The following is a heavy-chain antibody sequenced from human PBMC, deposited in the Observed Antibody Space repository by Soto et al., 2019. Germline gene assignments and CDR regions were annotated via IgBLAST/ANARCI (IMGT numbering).Heavy chain of an antibody. J-gene: IGHJ4*02. Sequence: PSETLSLTCAVYGGSFSGYYWSWIRQPPGKGLEWIGEINHSGSTNYNPSLKSRVTISVDTSKNQFSLKLSSVTAADTAVYYCARGGRLQWLDFDYWGQGTLVTVSS. CDR1: GGSFSGYY. CDR3: ARGGRLQWLDFDY. V-gene: IGHV4-34*01. CDR2: INHSGST. D-gene: IGHD6-19*01.